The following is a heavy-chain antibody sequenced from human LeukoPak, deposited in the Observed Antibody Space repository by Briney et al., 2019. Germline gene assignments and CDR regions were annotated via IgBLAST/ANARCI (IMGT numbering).Heavy chain of an antibody. CDR2: ITRSSIYI. CDR3: AKDRSGWLFDY. J-gene: IGHJ4*02. Sequence: GGSLRLSCAASGFTFSNYNMNWVRQAPGKGLEWVSSITRSSIYIYYADSVRGRFTISRDNSKNTIHLQMNSLRAEDTAVYFCAKDRSGWLFDYWGQGTLVTVSS. CDR1: GFTFSNYN. D-gene: IGHD6-19*01. V-gene: IGHV3-21*04.